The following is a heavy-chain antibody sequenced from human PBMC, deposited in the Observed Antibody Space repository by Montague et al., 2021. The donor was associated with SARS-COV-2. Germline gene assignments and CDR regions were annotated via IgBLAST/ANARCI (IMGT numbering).Heavy chain of an antibody. V-gene: IGHV3-21*01. J-gene: IGHJ5*02. CDR2: ISSSSSYI. CDR3: ARDEYVWGSYRYSQYNWFDP. Sequence: SLRLSCAASGFTFSSYSMNWVRQAPGKGLEWVSSISSSSSYIYYADSVKGRFTISRDNAKNSLYLQMNSLRAEDTAVYYCARDEYVWGSYRYSQYNWFDPWGQGTLVTVSS. CDR1: GFTFSSYS. D-gene: IGHD3-16*02.